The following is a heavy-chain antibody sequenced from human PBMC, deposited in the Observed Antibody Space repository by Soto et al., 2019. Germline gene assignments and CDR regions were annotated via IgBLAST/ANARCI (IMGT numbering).Heavy chain of an antibody. CDR3: AKGRENSPLLWFGELLLVY. V-gene: IGHV3-23*01. J-gene: IGHJ4*02. Sequence: GGSLRLSCAASGFNFSSYSMSWVRQAPGKGLEWVSAISGSGGSTYYADSVKGRFTISRDNSKNTLYLQMNSLRAEDTAVYYCAKGRENSPLLWFGELLLVYWGQGTLVTVSS. D-gene: IGHD3-10*01. CDR1: GFNFSSYS. CDR2: ISGSGGST.